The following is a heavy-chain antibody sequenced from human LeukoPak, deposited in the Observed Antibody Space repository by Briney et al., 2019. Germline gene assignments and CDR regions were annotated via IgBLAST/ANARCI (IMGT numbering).Heavy chain of an antibody. CDR1: GGSISSFY. D-gene: IGHD4-17*01. Sequence: SETLSLTCTVSGGSISSFYWSWIRQPAGKGLEWIGRIYASGSTNYNPSLKSRVTISLDTSKNQFSLKLSSVTAADTAVYYCARVYLYGDYEDYWGQGTLVTVSS. V-gene: IGHV4-4*07. J-gene: IGHJ4*02. CDR2: IYASGST. CDR3: ARVYLYGDYEDY.